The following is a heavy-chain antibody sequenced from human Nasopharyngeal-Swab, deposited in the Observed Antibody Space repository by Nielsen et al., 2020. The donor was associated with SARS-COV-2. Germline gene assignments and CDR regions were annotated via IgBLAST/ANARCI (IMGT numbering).Heavy chain of an antibody. D-gene: IGHD3-9*01. CDR2: INTDTGNP. V-gene: IGHV7-4-1*02. Sequence: WVRQAPGQGLEWMGWINTDTGNPTYAQGLTGRFVFSLDTSVSTAYLQISSLKAEDTAVYYCARGKYYDILTGYYTDNWFDPWGQGTLVTVSS. J-gene: IGHJ5*02. CDR3: ARGKYYDILTGYYTDNWFDP.